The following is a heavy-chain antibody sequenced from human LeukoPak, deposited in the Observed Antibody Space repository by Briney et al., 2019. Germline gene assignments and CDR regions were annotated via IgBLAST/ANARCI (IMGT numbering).Heavy chain of an antibody. CDR2: ISSSSSYI. J-gene: IGHJ6*02. V-gene: IGHV3-21*01. Sequence: GGSLRLSCAASGFTFSSYSMNWVRQAPGKGLEWVSSISSSSSYIYYADSVKGRFTISRDNAKNSPYLQMNSLRAEDTAVYYCARDLTADSYGMDVWGQGTTVTVSS. CDR1: GFTFSSYS. CDR3: ARDLTADSYGMDV. D-gene: IGHD3-16*01.